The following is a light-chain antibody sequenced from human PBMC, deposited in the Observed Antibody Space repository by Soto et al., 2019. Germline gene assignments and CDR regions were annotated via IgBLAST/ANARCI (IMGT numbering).Light chain of an antibody. J-gene: IGKJ1*01. Sequence: EIVLTQSRGTLCLSPGDTATLSCRASQRVASTYFAWYQQKPGQAPRLLIFGASTRATGIPVRFTGSGSGRQFTLTISSLQSEDFAVYYCHQYNDGPGGTFGQRTKVDIK. CDR1: QRVASTY. V-gene: IGKV3-15*01. CDR3: HQYNDGPGGT. CDR2: GAS.